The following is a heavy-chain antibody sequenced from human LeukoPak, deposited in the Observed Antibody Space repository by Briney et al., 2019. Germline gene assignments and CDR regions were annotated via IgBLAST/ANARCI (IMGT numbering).Heavy chain of an antibody. V-gene: IGHV4-59*01. CDR1: GGSISSYY. CDR3: ASFYGPGYFDY. J-gene: IGHJ4*02. D-gene: IGHD3-10*01. CDR2: IYYSGST. Sequence: SETLSLTCTVSGGSISSYYWSWIRRPPGKGLEWIGYIYYSGSTNYNPSLKSRVTISVDTSKNQFSLKLSSVTAADTAVYCCASFYGPGYFDYWGQGTLVTVSS.